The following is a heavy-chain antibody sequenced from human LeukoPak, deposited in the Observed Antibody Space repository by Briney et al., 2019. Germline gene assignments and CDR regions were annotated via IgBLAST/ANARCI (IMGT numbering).Heavy chain of an antibody. CDR2: ISSSSSYI. D-gene: IGHD2-15*01. CDR1: GFTFSSYA. CDR3: ARDCSGGSCYYDYYYYYGMDV. J-gene: IGHJ6*02. Sequence: PGGSLRLSCAASGFTFSSYAMSWVRQAPGKGLEWVSSISSSSSYIYYADSVKGRFTISRDNAKNSLYLQMNSLRAEDTAVYYCARDCSGGSCYYDYYYYYGMDVWGQGTTVTVSS. V-gene: IGHV3-21*01.